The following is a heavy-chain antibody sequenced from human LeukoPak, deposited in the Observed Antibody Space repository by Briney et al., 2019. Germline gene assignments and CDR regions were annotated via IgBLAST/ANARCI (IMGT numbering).Heavy chain of an antibody. D-gene: IGHD2-21*01. CDR1: GYTFTNYY. J-gene: IGHJ4*02. CDR3: SRVVAVAPDY. Sequence: EASAKVSCKGSGYTFTNYYMHWVRQDPGQGLEWMGWINPNSGGTSYAQKFQGRVTITTDTSISTAYMELSSLTSDDTSVYFCSRVVAVAPDYWGQGALVTVSS. CDR2: INPNSGGT. V-gene: IGHV1-2*02.